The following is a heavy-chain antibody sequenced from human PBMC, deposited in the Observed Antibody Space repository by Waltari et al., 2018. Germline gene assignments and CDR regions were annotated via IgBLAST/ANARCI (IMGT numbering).Heavy chain of an antibody. CDR1: GGSISSHY. J-gene: IGHJ3*01. CDR2: IYYSGST. Sequence: QVQLQESGPGLVKPSETLSLTCTVSGGSISSHYWSWIRQPPGKGLEWIGYIYYSGSTNYNPSLKSRVTISVDTSKNQFALKLSSVTAADTAVYYCARDKSSGVWGQGTMVTVSS. V-gene: IGHV4-59*11. CDR3: ARDKSSGV. D-gene: IGHD6-25*01.